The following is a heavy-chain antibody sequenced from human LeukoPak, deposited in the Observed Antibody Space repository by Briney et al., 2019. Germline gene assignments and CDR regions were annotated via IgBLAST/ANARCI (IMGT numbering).Heavy chain of an antibody. J-gene: IGHJ3*01. CDR3: ARDVSRTSWTWR. V-gene: IGHV4-39*02. D-gene: IGHD2-2*01. Sequence: PSETLSLTCSVSGGSITDTNYYWAWIRQPPGKGLEWIANIYYTGTTYYNPPLKSRVTISVDTSNNQFSLKLSSVTAADTAVYYCARDVSRTSWTWRWGQGTVVTVSS. CDR1: GGSITDTNYY. CDR2: IYYTGTT.